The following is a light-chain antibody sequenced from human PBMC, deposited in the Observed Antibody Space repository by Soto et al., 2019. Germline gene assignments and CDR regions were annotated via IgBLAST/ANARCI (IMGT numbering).Light chain of an antibody. J-gene: IGKJ2*01. CDR2: LGF. Sequence: EIVMTQSPPSLTVTPGEPASISFRSSQRLLHSNGNIFLDWYLQKPGQSPQLLIYLGFNRASGVPDRVSGSAAGTDFTLKISRVEAEDVGVYYCMQALQTPYTFGQGTKLEIK. V-gene: IGKV2-28*01. CDR3: MQALQTPYT. CDR1: QRLLHSNGNIF.